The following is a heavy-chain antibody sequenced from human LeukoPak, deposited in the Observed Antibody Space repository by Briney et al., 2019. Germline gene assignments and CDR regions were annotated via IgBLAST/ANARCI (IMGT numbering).Heavy chain of an antibody. V-gene: IGHV4-34*01. J-gene: IGHJ4*02. CDR1: GGSFSGYY. D-gene: IGHD1-1*01. Sequence: SETLSLTCAVYGGSFSGYYWSWIRQPPGKWLEWIGEINHSGSTNYNPSLKSRVTISVDTSKNQFSLKLSSVTAADTAVYYCASLGTTGTTFDYWGQGTLVTVSS. CDR3: ASLGTTGTTFDY. CDR2: INHSGST.